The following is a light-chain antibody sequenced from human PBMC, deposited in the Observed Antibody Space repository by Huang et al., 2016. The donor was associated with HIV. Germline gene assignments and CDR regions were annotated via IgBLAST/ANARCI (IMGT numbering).Light chain of an antibody. CDR1: QDIRNY. CDR3: QQYDNLYT. V-gene: IGKV1-33*01. J-gene: IGKJ2*01. CDR2: GAS. Sequence: IQMTQSPASLSASVGDRVTISCQASQDIRNYLNWYQQKPGKAPTLLISGASNLETGVPSRFSGNGSGTDFSLTISSLQSEDIATYYCQQYDNLYTFGQGTKLEIK.